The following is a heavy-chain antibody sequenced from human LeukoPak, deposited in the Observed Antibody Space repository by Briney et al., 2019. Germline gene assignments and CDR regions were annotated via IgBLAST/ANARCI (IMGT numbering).Heavy chain of an antibody. CDR3: ARDQGGDGYKDY. J-gene: IGHJ4*02. V-gene: IGHV1-46*01. CDR2: INPSGGST. Sequence: ASVKVSCKASGYTFTSYYMHWVRQAPGKGLEWMGIINPSGGSTSYAQKFQGRVTMTRDTSTSTVYMELSSLRSEDTAVYYCARDQGGDGYKDYWGQGTLVTVSS. CDR1: GYTFTSYY. D-gene: IGHD5-24*01.